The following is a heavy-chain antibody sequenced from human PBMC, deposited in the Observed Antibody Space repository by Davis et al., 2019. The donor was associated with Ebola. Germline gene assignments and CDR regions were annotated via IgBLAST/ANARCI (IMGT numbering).Heavy chain of an antibody. J-gene: IGHJ6*03. CDR3: ARGCSTSCSYYYYMDV. Sequence: PSETLSLTCTVSGGSISSGDYYWSWIRQPPGKGLEWIGYIYYSGSTYYNPSLKSRVTISVDTSKNQFSLKLSSVTAADTAVYYCARGCSTSCSYYYYMDVWGKGTTVTVSS. CDR2: IYYSGST. CDR1: GGSISSGDYY. D-gene: IGHD2-2*01. V-gene: IGHV4-30-4*01.